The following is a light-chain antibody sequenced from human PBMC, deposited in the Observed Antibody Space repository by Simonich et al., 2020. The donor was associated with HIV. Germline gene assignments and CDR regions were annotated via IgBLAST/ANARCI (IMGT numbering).Light chain of an antibody. CDR3: SSYAGSNNWV. J-gene: IGLJ3*02. V-gene: IGLV2-8*01. CDR1: SSDVGGYNY. CDR2: EVS. Sequence: QSALTQPASVSGSPGQSITISCTGSSSDVGGYNYVSWYQQYPGKAPKLMIYEVSKRPSGVPDRFSGSKSGNTASLTVSGLQSEDEADYYCSSYAGSNNWVFGGGTKLTVL.